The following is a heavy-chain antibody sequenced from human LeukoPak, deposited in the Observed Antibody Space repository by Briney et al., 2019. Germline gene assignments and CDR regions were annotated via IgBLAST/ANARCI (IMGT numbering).Heavy chain of an antibody. J-gene: IGHJ4*02. CDR3: AYGSNSAADH. CDR1: GGSISSWTYY. CDR2: IYYGGTN. Sequence: PSETLSLTCTVSGGSISSWTYYWGWIRQPPGKGLEWIGTIYYGGTNYYNPSLKSRVTISVDTSKNQFSLNLNSVTAADTAVYYCAYGSNSAADHWGQGTLVTDSS. V-gene: IGHV4-39*01. D-gene: IGHD4-23*01.